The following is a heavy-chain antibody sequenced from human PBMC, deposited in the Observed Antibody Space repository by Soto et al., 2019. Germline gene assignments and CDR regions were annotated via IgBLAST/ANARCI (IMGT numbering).Heavy chain of an antibody. CDR1: GFTFSSYA. Sequence: GGSLRLSCAASGFTFSSYAMSWVRQAPGKGLEWVSAISGSGGSTYYADSVKGRFTISRDNSKNTLYLQMNSLRAEDTAVYYCAKFSSVVVVAALLIDYWGQGTLVPVSS. V-gene: IGHV3-23*01. CDR3: AKFSSVVVVAALLIDY. J-gene: IGHJ4*02. D-gene: IGHD2-15*01. CDR2: ISGSGGST.